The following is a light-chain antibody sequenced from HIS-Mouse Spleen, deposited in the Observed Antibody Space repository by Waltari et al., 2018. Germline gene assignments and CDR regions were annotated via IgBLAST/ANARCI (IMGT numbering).Light chain of an antibody. J-gene: IGLJ2*01. CDR3: SLYTSSSTLV. CDR2: EVS. Sequence: QSALTQPPSVSGSPGQSVTIPCTGTSSPVGSYNRFSWYQQPPGTAPKLMIYEVSNRPAGVPDRFSGSKSGNTASLTISGLQAEDEADYYCSLYTSSSTLVFGGGTKLTVL. CDR1: SSPVGSYNR. V-gene: IGLV2-18*01.